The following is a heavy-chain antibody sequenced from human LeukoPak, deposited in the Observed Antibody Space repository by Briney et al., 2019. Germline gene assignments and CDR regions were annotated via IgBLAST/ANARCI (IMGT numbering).Heavy chain of an antibody. J-gene: IGHJ6*02. Sequence: ASVKVSCKASGYTFTSYDINWVRQATGQGLEWMGWMNPNSGNTGYAQKFQGRVTMTRNTSISTAYMELSSLRSEDTAVYYCARGYSSGWYGGYGMDVWAKGPRSPSP. V-gene: IGHV1-8*01. CDR1: GYTFTSYD. CDR3: ARGYSSGWYGGYGMDV. D-gene: IGHD6-19*01. CDR2: MNPNSGNT.